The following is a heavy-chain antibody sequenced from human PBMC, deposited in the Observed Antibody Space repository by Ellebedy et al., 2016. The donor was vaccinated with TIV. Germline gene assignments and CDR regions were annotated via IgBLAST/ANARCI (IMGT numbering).Heavy chain of an antibody. D-gene: IGHD3-10*01. Sequence: SETLSLTCTVSGASISSYSWMWVRQSPGKGLEWIAYLYYTGTTRYNPALQSRVTMSVDASKNQFSLNLNSVTAADTALYYCVCSLGVRGVTFDHWGQGTLLTVPS. J-gene: IGHJ4*02. CDR2: LYYTGTT. CDR1: GASISSYS. CDR3: VCSLGVRGVTFDH. V-gene: IGHV4-59*08.